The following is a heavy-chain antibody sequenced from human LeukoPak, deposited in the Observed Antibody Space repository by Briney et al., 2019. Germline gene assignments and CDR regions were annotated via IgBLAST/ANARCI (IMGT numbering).Heavy chain of an antibody. CDR3: AREGSGRTAYNDGLDV. CDR2: IRSGGST. Sequence: PGGSLRLSCAASGFTVSSSYMTWVRQAPGKGLERVSVIRSGGSTVYADSVKGRFTISRDNSKNTLYLQLNSLRAEDTAVYYCAREGSGRTAYNDGLDVWGQGTMVTVSS. CDR1: GFTVSSSY. D-gene: IGHD3-10*01. V-gene: IGHV3-53*01. J-gene: IGHJ3*01.